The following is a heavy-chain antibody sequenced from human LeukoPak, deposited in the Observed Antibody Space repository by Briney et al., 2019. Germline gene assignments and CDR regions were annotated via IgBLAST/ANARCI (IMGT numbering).Heavy chain of an antibody. CDR3: ARDQVAAATDY. Sequence: GGSLRLSCAASGFTFSSYWMSWVRQARGKGLEWVANIKQDGSEKYYVDSVKGRFTISRDNAKNSLYLQMNSLRAEDTAVYYCARDQVAAATDYWGQGTLVTVSS. V-gene: IGHV3-7*01. J-gene: IGHJ4*02. CDR1: GFTFSSYW. CDR2: IKQDGSEK. D-gene: IGHD6-13*01.